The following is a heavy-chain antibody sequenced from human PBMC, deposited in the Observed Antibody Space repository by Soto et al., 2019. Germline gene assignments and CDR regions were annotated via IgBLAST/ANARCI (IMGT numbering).Heavy chain of an antibody. CDR2: ISAYNGNT. CDR1: GYTFTSYG. J-gene: IGHJ6*02. Sequence: GASVKVSCKASGYTFTSYGISWVRQAPGQGLEWMGWISAYNGNTNYAQKLQGRVTMTTDTSTSTAYMELRSPRSDDTAVYYCARVPAYYDFWSGLFGMDVWGQGTTVTVSS. D-gene: IGHD3-3*01. V-gene: IGHV1-18*04. CDR3: ARVPAYYDFWSGLFGMDV.